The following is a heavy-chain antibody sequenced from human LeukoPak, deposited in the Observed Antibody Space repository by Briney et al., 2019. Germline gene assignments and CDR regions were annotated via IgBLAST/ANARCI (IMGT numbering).Heavy chain of an antibody. D-gene: IGHD4-23*01. Sequence: SQTLSLTCAISGDSVSSNSAAWNWIRQSPSRGLEWLGRTYYRSKWFNDYAVSVKSRITINPDTSKNQFSLQLNSVTPEDTAVYYCARDPRIGLRWSPDAFDIWGQGTMVTVSS. CDR3: ARDPRIGLRWSPDAFDI. CDR1: GDSVSSNSAA. J-gene: IGHJ3*02. V-gene: IGHV6-1*01. CDR2: TYYRSKWFN.